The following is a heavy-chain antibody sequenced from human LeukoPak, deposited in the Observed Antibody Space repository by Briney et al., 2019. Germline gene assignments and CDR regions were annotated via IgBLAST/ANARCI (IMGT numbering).Heavy chain of an antibody. CDR1: GFTFSSYS. CDR2: ISSNSSYI. V-gene: IGHV3-21*01. J-gene: IGHJ3*02. D-gene: IGHD3-3*01. CDR3: ARDRMSGSFFDAFDI. Sequence: PGGSLRLSCAASGFTFSSYSMNWVRQAPGKGLEWVSPISSNSSYIYYADSVKGRFTISRDNAKNSLYLQMNSLRAEDTAVYYCARDRMSGSFFDAFDIWGHGTRVTVSS.